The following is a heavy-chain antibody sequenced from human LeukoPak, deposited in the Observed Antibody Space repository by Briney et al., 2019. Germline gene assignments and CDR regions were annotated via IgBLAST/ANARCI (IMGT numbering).Heavy chain of an antibody. J-gene: IGHJ6*02. Sequence: GGSLRLSCAASGFTFSSYAMSWVRQAPGKGLEWVSAMSGSGSSTYNADSVKGRFTISRDNSKNTLYLQMNSLRAEDTAVYYCAKVWRYYDSSGYYLGSGMDLWGQGTTVTVSS. CDR3: AKVWRYYDSSGYYLGSGMDL. D-gene: IGHD3-22*01. CDR1: GFTFSSYA. CDR2: MSGSGSST. V-gene: IGHV3-23*01.